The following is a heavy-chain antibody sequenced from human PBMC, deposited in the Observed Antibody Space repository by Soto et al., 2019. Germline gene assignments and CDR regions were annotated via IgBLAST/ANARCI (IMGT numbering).Heavy chain of an antibody. D-gene: IGHD2-15*01. CDR2: ITPFNGDT. Sequence: QVQLVQSGAEVKKAGASVKVSCKASGYSFSSNSIHWVRQAPGQGLEWMGWITPFNGDTSYAQKFQGRVTMTTDTSTSTVFMKLKSLRFDDTAVYYCARVRVVVGATVDSWGQGTLVTVST. CDR3: ARVRVVVGATVDS. J-gene: IGHJ4*02. CDR1: GYSFSSNS. V-gene: IGHV1-18*04.